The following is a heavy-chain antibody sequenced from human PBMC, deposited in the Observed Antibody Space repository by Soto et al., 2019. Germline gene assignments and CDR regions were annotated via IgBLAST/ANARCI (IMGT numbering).Heavy chain of an antibody. Sequence: SETLSLTCTVSGGSISRDSYYWGWIRQSPEKGLEWIASISYSGSTYYNPTLKSRLIISVDTSKSQFSLKLSSVTAADTAVYYCARHDNMTLGSQYLDSWGPGTLVTVSS. CDR3: ARHDNMTLGSQYLDS. CDR1: GGSISRDSYY. V-gene: IGHV4-39*01. CDR2: ISYSGST. J-gene: IGHJ4*02. D-gene: IGHD1-1*01.